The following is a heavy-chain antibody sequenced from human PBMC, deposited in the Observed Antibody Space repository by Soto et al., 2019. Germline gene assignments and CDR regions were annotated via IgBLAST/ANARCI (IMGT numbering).Heavy chain of an antibody. Sequence: SVKVSCKASGGTFSSYAISWVRQAPGQGLEWMGGIIPIFGTANYAQKFQGRVTITADESTGTAYMELSSLRSEDTAVYYCARGVLERWLQLSYFDYWGQGTLVTV. CDR3: ARGVLERWLQLSYFDY. CDR1: GGTFSSYA. D-gene: IGHD5-12*01. J-gene: IGHJ4*02. CDR2: IIPIFGTA. V-gene: IGHV1-69*13.